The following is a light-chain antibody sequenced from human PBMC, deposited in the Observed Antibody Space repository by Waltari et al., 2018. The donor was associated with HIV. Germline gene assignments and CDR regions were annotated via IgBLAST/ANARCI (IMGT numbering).Light chain of an antibody. CDR1: NIGSKR. J-gene: IGLJ3*02. Sequence: SYVLTQPPSVSVAPGKTARTTCGGNNIGSKRVHWYQQKPGQDPVLVIYDDSDRPSGIPERFSGSNSGNTATLTISRVEAGDEADYYCQVWDSSSDHPRVFGGGTKLTVL. CDR2: DDS. CDR3: QVWDSSSDHPRV. V-gene: IGLV3-21*04.